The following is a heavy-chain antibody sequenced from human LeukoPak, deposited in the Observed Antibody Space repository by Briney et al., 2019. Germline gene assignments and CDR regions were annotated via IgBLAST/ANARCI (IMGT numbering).Heavy chain of an antibody. V-gene: IGHV1-69*13. CDR2: IIPIFGTA. CDR3: ARDRGSGSYYDYFDY. Sequence: SVKVSCKASGGTFNSYAISWVRQAPGQGLEWMGGIIPIFGTANYAQKFQGRVTITADESTSTAYMELSSLRSEDTAVYYCARDRGSGSYYDYFDYWGQGTLVTVSS. J-gene: IGHJ4*02. D-gene: IGHD1-26*01. CDR1: GGTFNSYA.